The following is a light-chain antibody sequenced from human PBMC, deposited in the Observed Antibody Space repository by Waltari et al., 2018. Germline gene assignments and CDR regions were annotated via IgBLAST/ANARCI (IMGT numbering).Light chain of an antibody. J-gene: IGLJ3*02. CDR1: SPNSGPTY. CDR3: AAWDDSLNAWM. V-gene: IGLV1-44*01. Sequence: QSVLTQPPSTSGTPGQRVTIPCSGRSPNSGPTYVPWYQHLPGTAPTPLIYNNNRRPSGVPDRFSGSKSGTSASLAISGLQSEDEADYYCAAWDDSLNAWMFGGGTKLTVL. CDR2: NNN.